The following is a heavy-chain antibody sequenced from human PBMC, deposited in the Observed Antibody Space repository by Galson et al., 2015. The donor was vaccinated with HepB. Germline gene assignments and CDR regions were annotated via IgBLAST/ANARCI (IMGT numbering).Heavy chain of an antibody. J-gene: IGHJ4*02. Sequence: SLRLSCAASGFTFSSYAMHWVRQAPGKGLEWVAVISFDGSNKYYADSVKGRFTISRDNSKNTLYLQMNSLRAEDTAVYYCARVLAGIAAAGTFDYWGQGTLVTVSS. CDR3: ARVLAGIAAAGTFDY. CDR2: ISFDGSNK. V-gene: IGHV3-30*04. D-gene: IGHD6-13*01. CDR1: GFTFSSYA.